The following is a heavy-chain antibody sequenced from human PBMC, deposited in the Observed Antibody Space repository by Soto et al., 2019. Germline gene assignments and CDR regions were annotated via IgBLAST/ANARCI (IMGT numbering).Heavy chain of an antibody. CDR2: TIPMFGTT. D-gene: IGHD3-22*01. J-gene: IGHJ6*02. CDR1: GGTFNSYA. Sequence: QVQLVQSGAEVKKPESSVRVSCKASGGTFNSYAITWVRQAPGQGLEWMGGTIPMFGTTNYAEKFQGRVTIIADESTNTAYMELSSLRPEDTAVYYCTRCGIRYHSIGYYLGIDGMDVWGQGTTVIVSS. CDR3: TRCGIRYHSIGYYLGIDGMDV. V-gene: IGHV1-69*12.